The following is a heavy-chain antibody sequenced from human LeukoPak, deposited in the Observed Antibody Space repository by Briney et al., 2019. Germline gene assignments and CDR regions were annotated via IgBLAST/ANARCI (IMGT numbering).Heavy chain of an antibody. D-gene: IGHD2-2*02. Sequence: PGGSLRLSXAASGFTVNRNYMSWVGQAPGKGLEWVSVIYNDGSTYYADSVKGRFTISRDNSKNTLYLQMNSLRAEDTAVYYCARDSCRSTSCYTPQWFDFWGQGTLVTVSS. J-gene: IGHJ4*02. CDR1: GFTVNRNY. CDR3: ARDSCRSTSCYTPQWFDF. V-gene: IGHV3-66*02. CDR2: IYNDGST.